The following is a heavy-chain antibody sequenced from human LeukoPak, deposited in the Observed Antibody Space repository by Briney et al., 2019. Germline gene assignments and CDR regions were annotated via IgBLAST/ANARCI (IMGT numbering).Heavy chain of an antibody. CDR2: INSDGSST. V-gene: IGHV3-74*01. CDR3: ARPYSSGWWYFDY. CDR1: GFTFGDYA. Sequence: QPGGSLRLSCTASGFTFGDYAMSWVRQAPGKGLVWVSRINSDGSSTSYADSVKGRFTISRDNAKNTLYLQMNSLRAEDTAVYYCARPYSSGWWYFDYWGQGTLVTVSS. D-gene: IGHD6-19*01. J-gene: IGHJ4*02.